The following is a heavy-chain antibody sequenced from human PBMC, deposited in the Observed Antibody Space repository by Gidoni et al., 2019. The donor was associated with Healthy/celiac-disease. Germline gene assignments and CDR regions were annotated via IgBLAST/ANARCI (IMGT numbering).Heavy chain of an antibody. V-gene: IGHV4-4*02. D-gene: IGHD5-18*01. J-gene: IGHJ6*02. CDR1: GDSISRNNW. Sequence: QVQLQESGPGLVKPSGTLSLTCAVSGDSISRNNWWSWVRQPPGKGLEWLGEIYLSGCTNYNPSLKSRVTISVDKSKNQFSLQLSSVTAADTAVYYCAGGGFSYGLGGMDVWGQGTTVTVSS. CDR2: IYLSGCT. CDR3: AGGGFSYGLGGMDV.